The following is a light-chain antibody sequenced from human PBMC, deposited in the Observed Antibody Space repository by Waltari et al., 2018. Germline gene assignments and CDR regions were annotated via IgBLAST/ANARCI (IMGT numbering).Light chain of an antibody. Sequence: AIQLTQSPSSLSASLGDRVTITCRVSQGIRSALAWYQQRPGKPPQFLIYDASTLHSGVPSRFSGSGSGTDFSLTINSLQPEDFATYYCQQYINYPFTFGPGTKVDIK. CDR3: QQYINYPFT. CDR2: DAS. CDR1: QGIRSA. V-gene: IGKV1D-13*01. J-gene: IGKJ3*01.